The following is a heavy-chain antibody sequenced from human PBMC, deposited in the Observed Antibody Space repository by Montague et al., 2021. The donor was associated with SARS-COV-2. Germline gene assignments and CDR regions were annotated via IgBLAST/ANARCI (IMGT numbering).Heavy chain of an antibody. Sequence: SETLSLTCTVSGGSISSYYWGWIRQPPGKGLEWIGYIYYSRSTNYNPSLKGRVTISVDTSKHQFSLKVRSVTAADTAVYYCARRRERWSDAFDIWGQGTMVTVSS. CDR3: ARRRERWSDAFDI. CDR2: IYYSRST. V-gene: IGHV4-59*08. D-gene: IGHD2-15*01. CDR1: GGSISSYY. J-gene: IGHJ3*02.